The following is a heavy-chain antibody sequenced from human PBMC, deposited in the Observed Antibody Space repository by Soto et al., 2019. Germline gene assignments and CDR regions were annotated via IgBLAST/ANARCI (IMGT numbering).Heavy chain of an antibody. J-gene: IGHJ4*02. CDR1: GFTFSSYG. Sequence: QVQLVESGGGVVQPGRSLRLSCAASGFTFSSYGMHWVRQAPGKGLEWVAVISYDGSNKYYADSVKGRFTISRDNSKNTLYLQMKSLRAEDTAVYYCAKDITEEWAAANSQWGQGTLVTVSS. CDR3: AKDITEEWAAANSQ. D-gene: IGHD6-13*01. CDR2: ISYDGSNK. V-gene: IGHV3-30*18.